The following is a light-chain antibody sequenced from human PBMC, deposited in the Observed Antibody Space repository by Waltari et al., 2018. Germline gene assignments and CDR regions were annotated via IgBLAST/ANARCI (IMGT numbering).Light chain of an antibody. J-gene: IGKJ1*01. V-gene: IGKV3-20*01. CDR2: HAS. CDR1: QSIRTY. CDR3: QNYVRLPAT. Sequence: EIMLTQSTGTLSLSPGERATPSCKASQSIRTYLAWYLQKPGQAPMLLLYHASSRAAGIPDRFSGSGSGAVFSLTISRLEPEDFAVYYCQNYVRLPATFLHGTEVEIK.